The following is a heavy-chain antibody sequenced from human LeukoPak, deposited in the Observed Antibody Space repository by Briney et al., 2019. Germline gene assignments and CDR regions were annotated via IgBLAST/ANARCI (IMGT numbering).Heavy chain of an antibody. CDR2: INHSGST. J-gene: IGHJ5*02. CDR3: ARELVRRLDP. Sequence: SETLSLTCAVYGGSFSGYYWSWIRQPPGKGLEWIGEINHSGSTNYNPSLKSRVTISVDTSKNQLSLKLSSVTAADTAVYYCARELVRRLDPWGQGTLVTVSS. CDR1: GGSFSGYY. D-gene: IGHD6-13*01. V-gene: IGHV4-34*01.